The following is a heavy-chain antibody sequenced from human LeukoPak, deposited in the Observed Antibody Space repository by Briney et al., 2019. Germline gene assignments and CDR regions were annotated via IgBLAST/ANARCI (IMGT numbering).Heavy chain of an antibody. V-gene: IGHV4-4*02. CDR1: GDPINSIDW. CDR3: ARQGYDFWSGSEYWYFDL. Sequence: SETLSLTCAVSGDPINSIDWWSWVRQSPARGLKWIGEIYHSGGTNYNPSLKGRVTISVDTSKNQFSLKLSSVTAADTAVYYCARQGYDFWSGSEYWYFDLWGRGTLVTVSS. D-gene: IGHD3-3*01. J-gene: IGHJ2*01. CDR2: IYHSGGT.